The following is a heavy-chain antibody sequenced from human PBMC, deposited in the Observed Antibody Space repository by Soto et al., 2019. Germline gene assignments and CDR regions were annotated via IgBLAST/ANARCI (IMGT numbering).Heavy chain of an antibody. D-gene: IGHD6-6*01. J-gene: IGHJ4*02. CDR2: IYYSGST. CDR3: ARHRARGSSPFDF. Sequence: SETLSLTCTVSGGSISSGGYYWSWIRQHPGKGLEWIGYIYYSGSTYYNPSLKSRVTISVDTSKNQLSLRLSSVTAADTAVYFCARHRARGSSPFDFWGQGTLVTVSS. V-gene: IGHV4-31*03. CDR1: GGSISSGGYY.